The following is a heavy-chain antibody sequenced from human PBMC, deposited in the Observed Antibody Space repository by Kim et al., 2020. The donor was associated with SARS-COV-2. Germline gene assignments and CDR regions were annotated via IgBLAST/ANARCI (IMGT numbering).Heavy chain of an antibody. D-gene: IGHD3-10*01. CDR3: ARDPGSRLRGLTYSYYGMDG. Sequence: GGSLRLSCAASGFTFSSCAIHWVRQAPGKGLEWVAVISYDGSNKTYADSVKGRFTVSRDNSKNTLYLQMNSLRAEDTALYYCARDPGSRLRGLTYSYYGMDGWGQGAAVAGSS. J-gene: IGHJ6*01. V-gene: IGHV3-30-3*01. CDR1: GFTFSSCA. CDR2: ISYDGSNK.